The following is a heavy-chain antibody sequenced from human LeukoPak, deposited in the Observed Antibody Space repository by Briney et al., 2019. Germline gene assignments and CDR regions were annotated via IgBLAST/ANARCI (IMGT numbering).Heavy chain of an antibody. CDR2: IDRDDNK. CDR3: ARVMRDTSDWYLFDH. J-gene: IGHJ4*02. V-gene: IGHV2-70*01. D-gene: IGHD6-19*01. CDR1: GFSLRTNGMC. Sequence: SGPALVKPTQTLTLTCTFSGFSLRTNGMCVSWIRQPPGKALEWLALIDRDDNKYYGTSLKTRFIISKDTSKRHVVLTMTNIDPADTATYFCARVMRDTSDWYLFDHWGQGMLVTVSS.